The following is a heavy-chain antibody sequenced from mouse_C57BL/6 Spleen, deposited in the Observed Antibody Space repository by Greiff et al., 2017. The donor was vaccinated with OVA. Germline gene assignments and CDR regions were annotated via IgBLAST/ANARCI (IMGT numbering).Heavy chain of an antibody. CDR2: FHPYNDDT. D-gene: IGHD1-1*01. Sequence: VQGVESGAELVKPGASVKMSCKASGYTFTTYPIEWMKQNHGKSLEWIGNFHPYNDDTKYNEKFKGKATLTVEKSSSTVYLELSRLTSDDSAVYYCARGSSYWYFDVWGTGTTVTVSS. CDR1: GYTFTTYP. J-gene: IGHJ1*03. CDR3: ARGSSYWYFDV. V-gene: IGHV1-47*01.